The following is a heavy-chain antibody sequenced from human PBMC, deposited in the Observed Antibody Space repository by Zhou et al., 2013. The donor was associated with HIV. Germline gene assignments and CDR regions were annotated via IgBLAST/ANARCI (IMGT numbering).Heavy chain of an antibody. CDR3: ARDLGQWLLKGAFDI. D-gene: IGHD6-19*01. V-gene: IGHV4-59*11. CDR1: GGSISSHY. Sequence: VQLQESGPGLVKPSETLSLTCTVSGGSISSHYWSWIRQPPGKGLGWIGYTYYSGSTNYNPSLKSRVTISVDTSKSYFSLKLSSVTAADTAVYYCARDLGQWLLKGAFDIWGQGTMVIVSS. J-gene: IGHJ3*02. CDR2: TYYSGST.